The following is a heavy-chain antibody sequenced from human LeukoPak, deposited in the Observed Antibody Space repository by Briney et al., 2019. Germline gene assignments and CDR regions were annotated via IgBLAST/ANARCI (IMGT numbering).Heavy chain of an antibody. CDR1: GYTFTRHD. J-gene: IGHJ6*04. D-gene: IGHD3-3*01. V-gene: IGHV1-18*01. CDR2: ISAYNGNT. CDR3: ARDKEDFCSGLLLMDV. Sequence: GASVKVSCKASGYTFTRHDISWVRQAPGQGLEWMGWISAYNGNTNYAQKLQGRVTMTTDTSTSTAYMELRSLRSDDTAVYYCARDKEDFCSGLLLMDVWGKGTTVTVSS.